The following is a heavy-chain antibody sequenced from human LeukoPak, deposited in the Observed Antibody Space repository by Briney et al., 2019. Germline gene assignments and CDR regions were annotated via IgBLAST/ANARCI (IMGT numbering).Heavy chain of an antibody. V-gene: IGHV3-15*07. CDR2: IKSKTDGGTT. CDR1: AFTFNNAW. D-gene: IGHD2-15*01. Sequence: GGSLRLSCAASAFTFNNAWMSWVRQAPGKGLEWVGRIKSKTDGGTTDYAAPVKGRFTISRDDSKNTLYLQMNSLKTEDTAVYYCTTENLCSGGSCYSGFDYWGQGTLVTVSS. J-gene: IGHJ4*02. CDR3: TTENLCSGGSCYSGFDY.